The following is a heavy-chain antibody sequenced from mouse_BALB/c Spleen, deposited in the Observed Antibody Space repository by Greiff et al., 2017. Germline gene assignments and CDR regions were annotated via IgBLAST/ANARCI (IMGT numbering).Heavy chain of an antibody. CDR2: ISYSGST. Sequence: DVQLQESGPGLVKPSQSLSLTCTVTGYSITSDYAWNWIRQFPGNKLEWMGYISYSGSTSYNPSLKSRISITRDTSKNQFFLQLNSVTTEDTATYYCARSGGGNSPFAYWGQGTLVTVSA. CDR1: GYSITSDYA. CDR3: ARSGGGNSPFAY. V-gene: IGHV3-2*02. D-gene: IGHD2-1*01. J-gene: IGHJ3*01.